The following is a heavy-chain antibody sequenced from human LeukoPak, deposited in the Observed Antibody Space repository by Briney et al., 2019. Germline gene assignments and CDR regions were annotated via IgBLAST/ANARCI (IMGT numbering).Heavy chain of an antibody. CDR3: ARAGQLWFGELYAFDY. CDR1: GFTFSSYG. D-gene: IGHD3-10*01. CDR2: IWYDGSNK. V-gene: IGHV3-33*01. Sequence: GGSLRLSCAASGFTFSSYGMHWVRQAPGKGLEWVAVIWYDGSNKYYADSVKGRFTTSRDNSKNTLYLQMNSLRAEDTAVYYCARAGQLWFGELYAFDYWGQGTLVTVSS. J-gene: IGHJ4*02.